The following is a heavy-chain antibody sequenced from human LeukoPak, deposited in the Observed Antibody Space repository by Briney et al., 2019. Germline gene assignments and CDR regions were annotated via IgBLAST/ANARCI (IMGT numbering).Heavy chain of an antibody. CDR3: ARSGSYWSNWFDP. J-gene: IGHJ5*02. D-gene: IGHD1-26*01. CDR2: INSDGSST. V-gene: IGHV3-74*01. CDR1: GITFSSYR. Sequence: GGSLRLSCAATGITFSSYRMHWVRQAPGKGLVWVSRINSDGSSTSYADSVKGRITISRDNAKNTLYLQMNSLSAEDTAVYYCARSGSYWSNWFDPWGQGTLVTVSS.